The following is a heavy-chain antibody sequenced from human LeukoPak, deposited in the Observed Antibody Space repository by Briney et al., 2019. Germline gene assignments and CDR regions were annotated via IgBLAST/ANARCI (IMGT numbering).Heavy chain of an antibody. J-gene: IGHJ4*02. CDR2: INTDGSST. Sequence: GGSLRLSCAASGFTFSSYWMNWVRQAPGQGLVWVSRINTDGSSTSYADSVKGRFTISRDNAKNTLYLQLNSLRAEDTAVYYCALLTAFDYWGQGTLVTVSS. CDR1: GFTFSSYW. CDR3: ALLTAFDY. D-gene: IGHD1-14*01. V-gene: IGHV3-74*01.